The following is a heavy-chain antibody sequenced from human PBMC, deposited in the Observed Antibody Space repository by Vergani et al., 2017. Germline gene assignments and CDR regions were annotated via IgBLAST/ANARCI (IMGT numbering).Heavy chain of an antibody. J-gene: IGHJ4*02. CDR1: GFTFSSYS. Sequence: EVQLVESGGGLVKPGGSLRLSCAASGFTFSSYSMNWVRQAPGKGLEWVSSISSSSSYIYYADSVKGRFTISRDKAKNSLYLQMNSLRAEDTAVYYCARDREISSTEFDYWGQGTLVTVSS. CDR2: ISSSSSYI. D-gene: IGHD5-24*01. V-gene: IGHV3-21*01. CDR3: ARDREISSTEFDY.